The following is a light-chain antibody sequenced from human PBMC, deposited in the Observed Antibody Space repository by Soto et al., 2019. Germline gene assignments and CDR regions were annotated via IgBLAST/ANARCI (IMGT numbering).Light chain of an antibody. CDR1: QSVSDN. V-gene: IGKV3-15*01. CDR2: GAS. Sequence: EIVMTQSPATLSVSPGGRATLSYRASQSVSDNLAWYQQKPGQPPRLLIYGASTRATGIPARFSGSGSGTEFTLTISSLQSEDFAVYYCQQYDTWPPMYTFGQGTNLEIK. CDR3: QQYDTWPPMYT. J-gene: IGKJ2*01.